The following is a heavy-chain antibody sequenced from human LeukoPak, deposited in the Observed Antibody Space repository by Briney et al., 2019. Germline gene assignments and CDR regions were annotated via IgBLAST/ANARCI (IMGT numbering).Heavy chain of an antibody. CDR2: VYHTGTS. CDR1: GDSITGYY. Sequence: PSETLSLTCTVSGDSITGYYWTWVRQPPGKGLEWIGYVYHTGTSNYNPSVRSRITMSVDTSKNQYSMNLTSVTAADTAVYYCARVLDTWSALDHWGLGTLVSVSS. V-gene: IGHV4-59*01. D-gene: IGHD3-3*02. J-gene: IGHJ4*02. CDR3: ARVLDTWSALDH.